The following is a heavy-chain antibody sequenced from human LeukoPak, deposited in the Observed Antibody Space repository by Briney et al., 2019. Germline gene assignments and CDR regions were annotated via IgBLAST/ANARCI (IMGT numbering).Heavy chain of an antibody. CDR1: GYTFTSYG. CDR2: ISAYNGNT. V-gene: IGHV1-18*01. CDR3: ARVSCSSTSCSHFQH. Sequence: GASVKVSCKASGYTFTSYGISWVRQAPGQGLEWMGWISAYNGNTNYAQKLQGRVTMTTDTSTSTAYMELRSLRSDDTAVYYCARVSCSSTSCSHFQHWGQGTLVTVSS. D-gene: IGHD2-2*01. J-gene: IGHJ1*01.